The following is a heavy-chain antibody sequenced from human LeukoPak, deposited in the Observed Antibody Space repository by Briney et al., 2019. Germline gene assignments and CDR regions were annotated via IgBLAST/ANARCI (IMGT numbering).Heavy chain of an antibody. CDR2: IYTSGIT. D-gene: IGHD3-9*01. CDR3: ARVSSYYDILTGYYNHWYFDL. Sequence: SETLSLTCTVSGGSISGYYWSWIRQPAGKGLEWIGRIYTSGITNYNPSLKSRVTMSVDTSKNQFSLKLSSVTAADTAVYYCARVSSYYDILTGYYNHWYFDLWGRGTLVTVSS. CDR1: GGSISGYY. J-gene: IGHJ2*01. V-gene: IGHV4-4*07.